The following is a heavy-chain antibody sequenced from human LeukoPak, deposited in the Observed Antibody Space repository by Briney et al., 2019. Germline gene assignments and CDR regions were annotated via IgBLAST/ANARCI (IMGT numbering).Heavy chain of an antibody. CDR1: GYTFTSYG. D-gene: IGHD1-26*01. CDR2: IIPIFGTA. Sequence: GASVKVSCKASGYTFTSYGISWVRQAPGQGLEWMGGIIPIFGTANYAQKFQGRVTITADESTSTAYMELSSLRSEDTAVYYCARLHANSGSPIDYWGQGTLITVSS. J-gene: IGHJ4*02. CDR3: ARLHANSGSPIDY. V-gene: IGHV1-69*13.